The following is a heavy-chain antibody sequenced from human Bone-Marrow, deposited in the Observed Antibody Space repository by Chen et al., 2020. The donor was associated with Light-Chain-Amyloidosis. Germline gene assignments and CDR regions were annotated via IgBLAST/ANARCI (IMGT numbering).Heavy chain of an antibody. J-gene: IGHJ4*02. CDR3: ARRRDGYNFDY. CDR2: IYPDDSDA. Sequence: EVQLEQSGPEVKKPGESLKISCKGSGYTFPNYWIGWVRQMPGKGLGWMGVIYPDDSDARYSPSLEGQVTIAADESITTAYLQWRSLKASDTAMYYCARRRDGYNFDYWGQGTLVTVSS. D-gene: IGHD5-12*01. CDR1: GYTFPNYW. V-gene: IGHV5-51*01.